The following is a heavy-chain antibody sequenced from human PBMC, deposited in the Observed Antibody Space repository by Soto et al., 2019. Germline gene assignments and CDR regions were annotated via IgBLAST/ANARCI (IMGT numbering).Heavy chain of an antibody. D-gene: IGHD6-25*01. CDR3: ARDASGPCDE. Sequence: PGGSLRLSCAATGFTVSRSMSWVRQAPGRGLECVSFIYDDGNTYYTDSVKGRFTISRDISKNTLYLQMDSLRVEDTAVYFCARDASGPCDEWGQGTPVTV. V-gene: IGHV3-53*01. J-gene: IGHJ4*02. CDR1: GFTVSRS. CDR2: IYDDGNT.